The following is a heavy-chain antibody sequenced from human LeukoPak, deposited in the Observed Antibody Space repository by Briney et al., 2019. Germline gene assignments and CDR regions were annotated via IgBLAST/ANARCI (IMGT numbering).Heavy chain of an antibody. V-gene: IGHV3-33*08. D-gene: IGHD3-22*01. Sequence: GGSLRLSCAASGFTFSSYAMSWVRQAPGKGLEWVAVIWYDGSNKYYADSVKGRFTISRDNSKNTLYLQMNSLRAEDTAVYYCARDTRNYDSSGYYDFDYWGQGTLVTVSS. J-gene: IGHJ4*02. CDR2: IWYDGSNK. CDR1: GFTFSSYA. CDR3: ARDTRNYDSSGYYDFDY.